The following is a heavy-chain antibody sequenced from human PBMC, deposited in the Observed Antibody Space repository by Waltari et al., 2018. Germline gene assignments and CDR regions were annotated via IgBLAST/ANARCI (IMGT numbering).Heavy chain of an antibody. Sequence: QVQLVQSGSELKKPGASVKVSCKASGYTFTSYAMNWVRQAPGQGLEWMGWINTTAGNPTSSHCFTGRFVFSLHTSVSTAYLQISSLKAEDTAVYYCARAPTYYDFLSGHHPGDYWGQGTLVTVSS. V-gene: IGHV7-4-1*02. CDR2: INTTAGNP. J-gene: IGHJ4*02. CDR1: GYTFTSYA. CDR3: ARAPTYYDFLSGHHPGDY. D-gene: IGHD3-3*01.